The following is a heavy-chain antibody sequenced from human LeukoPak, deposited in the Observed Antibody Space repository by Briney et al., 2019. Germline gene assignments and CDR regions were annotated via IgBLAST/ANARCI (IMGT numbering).Heavy chain of an antibody. Sequence: SSVTVSCKSTVGTFINYAISGVRQAPGQGVEWVGEIIHIFDKSTYAQKYRGRVTITTDESTSTAYMELSSLRSEDTAVYYCAGMVSPTAAGTGYFDPWGQGTLVTVSS. V-gene: IGHV1-69*05. CDR1: VGTFINYA. CDR2: IIHIFDKS. D-gene: IGHD6-13*01. CDR3: AGMVSPTAAGTGYFDP. J-gene: IGHJ5*02.